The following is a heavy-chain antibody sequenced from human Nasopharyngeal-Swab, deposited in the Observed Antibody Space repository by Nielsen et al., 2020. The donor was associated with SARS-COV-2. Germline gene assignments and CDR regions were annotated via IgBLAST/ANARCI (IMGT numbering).Heavy chain of an antibody. V-gene: IGHV3-7*01. CDR2: INQVGSEN. CDR3: ARAIGGSYSY. CDR1: GFIFSNYW. J-gene: IGHJ4*02. D-gene: IGHD1-26*01. Sequence: GESLKISCTASGFIFSNYWMHWVRQAPGKGLEWVANINQVGSENYYVASVRGRFTISRDNAKDSVFLQMNSLRGEDTAVYYCARAIGGSYSYWSQGTLVTVSS.